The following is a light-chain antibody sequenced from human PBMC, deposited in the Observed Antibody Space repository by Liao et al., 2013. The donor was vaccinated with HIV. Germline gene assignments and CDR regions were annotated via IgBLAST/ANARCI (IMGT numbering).Light chain of an antibody. CDR3: QTWDTGTGV. V-gene: IGLV3-21*01. Sequence: SYELTQPPSVSVAPGKTATITCGGNNIGSKSVHWYQQKSGQAPVLVISYETDRPSGIPERFSGSNSGTTATLAISGAQALDEADYYCQTWDTGTGVFGTGTKVTV. CDR1: NIGSKS. CDR2: YET. J-gene: IGLJ1*01.